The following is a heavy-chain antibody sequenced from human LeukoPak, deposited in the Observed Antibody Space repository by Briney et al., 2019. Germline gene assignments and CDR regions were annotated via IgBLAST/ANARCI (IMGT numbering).Heavy chain of an antibody. V-gene: IGHV4-38-2*02. D-gene: IGHD3-3*01. Sequence: SETLSLTCTVSGYSISSCYYWGWIRQHPGKGLEWIGSIYHSGSTYYNPSLKSRVTISVDTSKNQFSLRLSSVTAADTAVYYCARGDFWYAFDIWGQGTMVTVSS. CDR2: IYHSGST. J-gene: IGHJ3*02. CDR1: GYSISSCYY. CDR3: ARGDFWYAFDI.